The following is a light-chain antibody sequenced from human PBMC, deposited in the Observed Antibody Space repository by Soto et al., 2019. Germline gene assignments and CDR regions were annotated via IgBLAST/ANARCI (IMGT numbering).Light chain of an antibody. CDR2: GAS. CDR3: QQYSNRRT. J-gene: IGKJ1*01. V-gene: IGKV3-15*01. CDR1: QSVSSN. Sequence: EIVMTQSPATVSVSPGEKGTLSCRASQSVSSNLAWYQQKPGQAPRLLIYGASTRATGIPARFSGSGSGTEFTLTISSLQSEDLAVYYCQQYSNRRTFGQGTKVDIK.